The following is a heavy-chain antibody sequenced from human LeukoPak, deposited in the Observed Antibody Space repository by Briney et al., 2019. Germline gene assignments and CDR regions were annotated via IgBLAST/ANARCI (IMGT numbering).Heavy chain of an antibody. D-gene: IGHD2-8*02. CDR2: FDPEDGET. J-gene: IGHJ4*02. CDR1: GYTLTELS. CDR3: ATDGGVALHYFDY. Sequence: ASVKVSCKVSGYTLTELSMHWVRQAPGRGLGWMGGFDPEDGETIYAQKFQGRVTMTEDTSTDTAYMELSSLRSEDTAVYYCATDGGVALHYFDYWGQGTLVTVSS. V-gene: IGHV1-24*01.